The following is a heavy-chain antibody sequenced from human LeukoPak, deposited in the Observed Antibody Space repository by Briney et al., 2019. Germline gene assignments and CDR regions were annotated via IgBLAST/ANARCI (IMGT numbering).Heavy chain of an antibody. CDR3: ARDWLAARPVPYYYMDV. CDR2: INPSGGST. CDR1: GYTFTSYY. V-gene: IGHV1-46*01. J-gene: IGHJ6*03. D-gene: IGHD6-6*01. Sequence: GASVKVSCKASGYTFTSYYMHWVRQAPGQGLEWMGIINPSGGSTSYAQKFQGRVTMTRDTSTSTVYMELSSLRSEDTAVYYCARDWLAARPVPYYYMDVWGKGTTVTVSS.